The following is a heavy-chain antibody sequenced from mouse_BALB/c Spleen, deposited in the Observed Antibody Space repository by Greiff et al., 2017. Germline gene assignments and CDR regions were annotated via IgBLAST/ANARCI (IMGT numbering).Heavy chain of an antibody. CDR3: ARSRRQGIFYAMDY. V-gene: IGHV14-3*02. CDR2: IDPANGNT. J-gene: IGHJ4*01. Sequence: EVQLQQSGAELVKPGASVKLSCTASGFNIKDTYMHWVKQRPEQGLEWIGRIDPANGNTKYDPKFQGKATITADTSSNTAYLQLSSLTSEDTAVYYCARSRRQGIFYAMDYWGQGTSVTVSS. CDR1: GFNIKDTY. D-gene: IGHD1-2*01.